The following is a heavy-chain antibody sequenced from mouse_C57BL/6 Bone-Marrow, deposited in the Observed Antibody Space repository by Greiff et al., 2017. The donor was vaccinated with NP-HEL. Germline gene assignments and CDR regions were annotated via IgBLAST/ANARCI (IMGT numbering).Heavy chain of an antibody. D-gene: IGHD1-1*01. CDR1: GYTFTDYY. CDR2: INPYNGGT. J-gene: IGHJ2*01. V-gene: IGHV1-19*01. Sequence: EVQLQQSGPVLVKPGASVKMSCKASGYTFTDYYMNWVKQSHGKSLEWIGVINPYNGGTSYNQKFKGKATLTVDKSSSTAYMELNSLTSEDSAVYYCARQFYYYGSPYFGYWGQGTTLTVSS. CDR3: ARQFYYYGSPYFGY.